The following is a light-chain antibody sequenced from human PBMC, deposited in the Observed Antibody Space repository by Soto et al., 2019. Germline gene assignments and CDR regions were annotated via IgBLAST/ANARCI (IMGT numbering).Light chain of an antibody. Sequence: QSALTQRASVSGSPGQSITLSCTGTSVDIGGYDYVSWYQRHPGKAPKLIIYDVNNRPSGVSNRFSGSKSGNTASLTISGLQAEDEADYYCTSYASGSSHVVFGAGTQLTVL. J-gene: IGLJ2*01. CDR1: SVDIGGYDY. CDR2: DVN. CDR3: TSYASGSSHVV. V-gene: IGLV2-14*01.